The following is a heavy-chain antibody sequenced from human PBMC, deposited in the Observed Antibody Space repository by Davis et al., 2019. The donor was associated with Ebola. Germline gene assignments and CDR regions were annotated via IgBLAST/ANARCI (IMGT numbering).Heavy chain of an antibody. J-gene: IGHJ4*02. V-gene: IGHV5-51*01. CDR3: ARRIAAAMYYFDY. Sequence: KVSCKGSGYSFTNYWIGWVRQMPGKGLEWMGIIYPGDSDTRYSPSFQGQVTISADKSITTAYLQWSSLRASDTAMYYCARRIAAAMYYFDYWGQGTLVTVSS. CDR2: IYPGDSDT. D-gene: IGHD6-13*01. CDR1: GYSFTNYW.